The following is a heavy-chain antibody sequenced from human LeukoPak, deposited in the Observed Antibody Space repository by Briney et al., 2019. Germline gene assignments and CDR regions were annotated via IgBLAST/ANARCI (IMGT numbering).Heavy chain of an antibody. J-gene: IGHJ4*02. D-gene: IGHD5-18*01. CDR2: IYYSGST. Sequence: SETLSLTCTVSGGSISSYYWSWIRQPPGKGLEWIGYIYYSGSTNYNPSLKSRVTISVDTSKNQFSLKLSSVTAADTAVYYCARLTARFDFDYWGQGTLVTVSS. CDR1: GGSISSYY. CDR3: ARLTARFDFDY. V-gene: IGHV4-59*08.